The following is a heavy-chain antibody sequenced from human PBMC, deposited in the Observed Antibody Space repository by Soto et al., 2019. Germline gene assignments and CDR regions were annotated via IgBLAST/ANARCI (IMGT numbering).Heavy chain of an antibody. D-gene: IGHD2-21*01. CDR3: ASIPSP. CDR1: GGSISSGGYS. V-gene: IGHV4-30-2*01. J-gene: IGHJ5*02. Sequence: QLQLQESGSGLVKPSQTLSLTCAVSGGSISSGGYSWSWIRQPPGKGLEWIGYFYHSGSTYYNPSPQRRATISVDRSKNQFSLKLSSVTAAHTALYYCASIPSPWGQGTLVTVSS. CDR2: FYHSGST.